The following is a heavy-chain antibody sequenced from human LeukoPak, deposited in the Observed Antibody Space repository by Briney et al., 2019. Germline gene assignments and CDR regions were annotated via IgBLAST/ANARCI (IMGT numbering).Heavy chain of an antibody. V-gene: IGHV4-4*07. CDR3: ARDDCSSTSCHFAFDY. D-gene: IGHD2-2*01. J-gene: IGHJ4*01. CDR1: GDSISDYY. Sequence: SDTQSLTCTLSGDSISDYYWGWIRQPAGKGLECIGRFLTSGTTNYNPSLKSRVTMSVDMSKKQFFLNLTSVTAADTAVYYCARDDCSSTSCHFAFDYWGRGILVTVYS. CDR2: FLTSGTT.